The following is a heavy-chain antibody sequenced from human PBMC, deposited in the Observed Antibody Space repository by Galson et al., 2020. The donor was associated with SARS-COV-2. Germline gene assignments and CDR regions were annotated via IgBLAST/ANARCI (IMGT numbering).Heavy chain of an antibody. D-gene: IGHD1-20*01. CDR2: ISSSSSYI. V-gene: IGHV3-21*01. CDR3: ARAMAGGITRWFDP. Sequence: GGSLRLSCAASGFTFSSYSMNWVRQAPGKGLEWVSSISSSSSYIYYADSVKGRFTISRDNAKNSLYLQMNSLRAEDTAVYYCARAMAGGITRWFDPWGQGTLVTVSS. J-gene: IGHJ5*02. CDR1: GFTFSSYS.